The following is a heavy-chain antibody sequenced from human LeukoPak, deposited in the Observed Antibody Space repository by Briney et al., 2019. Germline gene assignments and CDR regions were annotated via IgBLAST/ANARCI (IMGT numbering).Heavy chain of an antibody. CDR2: ISGSGGST. CDR3: AKDRLPLSSAYYYVPFDY. J-gene: IGHJ4*02. D-gene: IGHD3-22*01. Sequence: ASLRLSCAASRFTFSSYAMSWVRQAPGKGLEWVSAISGSGGSTYYADSVKGRFTISRDNSKNTLYLQMNSLRAEDTAVYYCAKDRLPLSSAYYYVPFDYWGQGTLVTVSS. V-gene: IGHV3-23*01. CDR1: RFTFSSYA.